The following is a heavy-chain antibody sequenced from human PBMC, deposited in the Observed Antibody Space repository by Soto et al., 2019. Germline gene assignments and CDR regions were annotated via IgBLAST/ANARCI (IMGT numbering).Heavy chain of an antibody. CDR3: ARGLRNYYGMDV. J-gene: IGHJ6*02. D-gene: IGHD2-21*01. CDR2: IKFDGTTT. V-gene: IGHV3-74*01. CDR1: GLTFSSHW. Sequence: HGGSMRLCCSACGLTFSSHWMHWVRQVPGKGLVWVSRIKFDGTTTNYADSVEGRFTISRNNAKNTHYLQMNSLRADDTAVYYCARGLRNYYGMDVWGQGTTVTVSS.